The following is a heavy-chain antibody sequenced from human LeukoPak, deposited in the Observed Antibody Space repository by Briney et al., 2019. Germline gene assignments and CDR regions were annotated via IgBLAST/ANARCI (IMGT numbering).Heavy chain of an antibody. D-gene: IGHD1-26*01. CDR2: INSNSGDR. J-gene: IGHJ4*02. V-gene: IGHV1-2*02. CDR1: GYIFSGYY. CDR3: ARGRGGATTGFDH. Sequence: GASVKVSCKASGYIFSGYYMHWVRQAPGQGLESMGWINSNSGDRNYAPKFQGRVTFSRDNSISTAYMELSSLNSDDTAIYYCARGRGGATTGFDHWGQGTLVSVSS.